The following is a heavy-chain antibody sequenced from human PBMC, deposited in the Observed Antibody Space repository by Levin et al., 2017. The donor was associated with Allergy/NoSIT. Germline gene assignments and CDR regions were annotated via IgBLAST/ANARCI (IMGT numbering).Heavy chain of an antibody. CDR3: AKKQAGTSGFSFDV. CDR2: ITGGGSDT. Sequence: GGSLRLSCAASGFAFGDYAMTWVRQAPGKGLEWVSDITGGGSDTWYGDSVKGRFTVSRDNSKDMLSLELNSLRVEDTGMYYCAKKQAGTSGFSFDVWGQGTTVTVSS. V-gene: IGHV3-23*01. J-gene: IGHJ3*01. D-gene: IGHD6-19*01. CDR1: GFAFGDYA.